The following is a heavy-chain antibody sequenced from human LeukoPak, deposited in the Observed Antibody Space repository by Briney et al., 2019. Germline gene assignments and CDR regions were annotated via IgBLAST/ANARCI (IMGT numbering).Heavy chain of an antibody. Sequence: ASVKVSCKASGYTFTGYYMHWVRQAPGQGLEWMGWINPNSGGTNYAQKFQGRVTVTRDTSISTAYMELSRLRSDDTAVYYCARLAHYYDSSGYTKTNNWFDPWGQGTLVTVSS. V-gene: IGHV1-2*02. CDR1: GYTFTGYY. J-gene: IGHJ5*02. D-gene: IGHD3-22*01. CDR2: INPNSGGT. CDR3: ARLAHYYDSSGYTKTNNWFDP.